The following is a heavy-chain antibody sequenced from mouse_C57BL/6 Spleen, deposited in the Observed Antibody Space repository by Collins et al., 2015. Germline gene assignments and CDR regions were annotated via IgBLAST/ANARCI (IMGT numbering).Heavy chain of an antibody. D-gene: IGHD2-4*01. CDR2: TRNKANNHAT. CDR1: GFTFSDAW. V-gene: IGHV6-6*01. J-gene: IGHJ3*01. Sequence: EVKLEESGGGLVQPGGSMKLSCAASGFTFSDAWMDWVRQSPEKGLEWAAETRNKANNHATYYAESVKGRFTISRDDSKSSVYLQMNSLRAEDTGIYYCTKGGYDYSWFAYWGQGTLVTVSA. CDR3: TKGGYDYSWFAY.